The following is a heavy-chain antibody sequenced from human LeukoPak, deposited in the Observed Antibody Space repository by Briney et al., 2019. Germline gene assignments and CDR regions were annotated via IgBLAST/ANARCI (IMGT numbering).Heavy chain of an antibody. D-gene: IGHD6-19*01. CDR3: AKRGSSGWYWDY. V-gene: IGHV3-23*01. CDR1: GFTFSSYA. J-gene: IGHJ4*02. Sequence: GGSLRLSCAASGFTFSSYAMSWVRQAPGKGLEWVSAISGSGGSTYYADSVKGRFTISRDNSKNMLYLQMNSLRAEDTAVYYCAKRGSSGWYWDYWGQGTLVTVSS. CDR2: ISGSGGST.